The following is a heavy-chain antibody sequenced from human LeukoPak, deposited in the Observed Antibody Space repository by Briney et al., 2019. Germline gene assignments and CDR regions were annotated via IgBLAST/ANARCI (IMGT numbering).Heavy chain of an antibody. CDR3: AKWRYYYDSSGYYFDY. Sequence: GGSLRLSCAASGFTFSRYAMSWVRQAPGKGLEGVSAISGSGGSTYYADSGKGRFPIPRDNSNNPLYLQMNSLTAEDTAVYYCAKWRYYYDSSGYYFDYWGQGTLVTVSS. J-gene: IGHJ4*02. V-gene: IGHV3-23*01. CDR2: ISGSGGST. CDR1: GFTFSRYA. D-gene: IGHD3-22*01.